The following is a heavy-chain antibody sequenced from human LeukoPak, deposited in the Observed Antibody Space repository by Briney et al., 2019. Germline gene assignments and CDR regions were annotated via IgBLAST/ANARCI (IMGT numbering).Heavy chain of an antibody. Sequence: GRSLRLSCVASGFAFSQFPVPWVRQAPGKRLEWVAYISHDGGNKKYGDSVKGRFTISRDNSKNTVYLQMNSLRPEDTALYYCARDKSYFGSGNYHYFDSWGQGALVIVSS. J-gene: IGHJ4*02. CDR2: ISHDGGNK. V-gene: IGHV3-30*03. CDR1: GFAFSQFP. CDR3: ARDKSYFGSGNYHYFDS. D-gene: IGHD3-10*01.